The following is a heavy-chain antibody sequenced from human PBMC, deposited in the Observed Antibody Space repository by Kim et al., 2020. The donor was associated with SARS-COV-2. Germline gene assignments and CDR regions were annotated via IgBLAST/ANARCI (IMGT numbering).Heavy chain of an antibody. CDR2: IIPIFGTA. V-gene: IGHV1-69*13. Sequence: SVKVSCKASGGTFSSYAISWVRQAPGQGLEWMGGIIPIFGTANYAQKFQGRVTITADESTSTAYMELSSLRSEDTAVYYCARGRRVLIYYYDSSGYPHAFDIWGQGTMVTVSS. CDR1: GGTFSSYA. J-gene: IGHJ3*02. CDR3: ARGRRVLIYYYDSSGYPHAFDI. D-gene: IGHD3-22*01.